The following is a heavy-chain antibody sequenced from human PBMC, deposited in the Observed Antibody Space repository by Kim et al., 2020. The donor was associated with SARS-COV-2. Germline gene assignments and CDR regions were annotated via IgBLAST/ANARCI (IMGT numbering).Heavy chain of an antibody. D-gene: IGHD3-3*01. CDR3: ARDGGWSGYYRLDY. Sequence: GGSLRLSCAPSGFTFSSYGMHWVRQAPGKGLEWVAVIWYDGSNKYYADSVKGRFTISRDNSKNTLYLQMKSLGAEDTAVYYCARDGGWSGYYRLDYWGQGTLVTLSS. J-gene: IGHJ4*02. CDR1: GFTFSSYG. CDR2: IWYDGSNK. V-gene: IGHV3-33*01.